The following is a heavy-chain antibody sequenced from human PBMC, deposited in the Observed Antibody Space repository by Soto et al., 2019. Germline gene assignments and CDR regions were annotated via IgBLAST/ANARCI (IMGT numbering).Heavy chain of an antibody. CDR3: ARVGISVVSPDY. CDR1: GGSINSGVYY. CDR2: IYYSGKT. D-gene: IGHD3-3*02. J-gene: IGHJ4*02. V-gene: IGHV4-31*03. Sequence: SETLSLTCTVSGGSINSGVYYWSWIRQHPGKGLEWTGNIYYSGKTYYNPSLQSRISLSVDTSKNQFSLNLSSATAADTAMYYCARVGISVVSPDYWGQGTLVTVSS.